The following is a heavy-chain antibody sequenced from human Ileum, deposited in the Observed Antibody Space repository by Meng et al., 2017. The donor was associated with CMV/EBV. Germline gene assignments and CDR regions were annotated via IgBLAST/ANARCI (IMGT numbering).Heavy chain of an antibody. Sequence: GESLKISCACSGFTFSNHEMNWVRQAPGKGLEWVAYISNSGSRQYYADSVRGRFTVSRDNAKTSLYLQMNSLRAEDAAVYYCTSDFIIAETNILDYWGQGTLVTVSS. CDR3: TSDFIIAETNILDY. V-gene: IGHV3-48*03. CDR1: GFTFSNHE. J-gene: IGHJ4*02. D-gene: IGHD3-10*01. CDR2: ISNSGSRQ.